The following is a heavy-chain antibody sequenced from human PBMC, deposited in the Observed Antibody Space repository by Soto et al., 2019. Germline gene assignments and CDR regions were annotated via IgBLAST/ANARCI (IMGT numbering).Heavy chain of an antibody. CDR3: ATPYYFNH. D-gene: IGHD3-16*01. J-gene: IGHJ1*01. CDR2: ISDDSSYI. CDR1: GFMFSAYT. Sequence: GGSLRLSCAASGFMFSAYTMNWVRQAPGKGLEWLSSISDDSSYIDYADSLRGRFSVSRDNARNSLYLQIDSLGVEDTAVYYCATPYYFNHWGPGTLVTVSS. V-gene: IGHV3-21*06.